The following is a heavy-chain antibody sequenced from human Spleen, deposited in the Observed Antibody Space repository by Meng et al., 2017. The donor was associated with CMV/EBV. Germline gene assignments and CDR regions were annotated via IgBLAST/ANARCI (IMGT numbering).Heavy chain of an antibody. V-gene: IGHV4-34*01. CDR3: AREKVGYFDL. CDR2: INHSGST. CDR1: GGSFSGYY. J-gene: IGHJ2*01. Sequence: QVQLQQLGAGLLKPSETLSLTCAVYGGSFSGYYWSWIRQPPGKGLEWIGEINHSGSTNYNPSLKSRVTISVDTSKNQFSLKLSSVTAADTAVYYCAREKVGYFDLWGRGTLVTVSS.